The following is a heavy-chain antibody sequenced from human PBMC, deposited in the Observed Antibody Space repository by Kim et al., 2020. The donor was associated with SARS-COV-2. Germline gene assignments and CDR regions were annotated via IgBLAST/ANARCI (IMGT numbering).Heavy chain of an antibody. CDR2: IFSSGYT. D-gene: IGHD2-21*01. Sequence: SETLSLTCTVSGDSINSYYWSWIRHPPGKGLEWIGDIFSSGYTKYNPSLASRVTISVSTSKNEFSLKMTAVTAADTAVYYFSRQSPIRVRPSRGVGWF. V-gene: IGHV4-59*08. CDR1: GDSINSYY. CDR3: SRQSPIRVRPSRGVGWF. J-gene: IGHJ5*01.